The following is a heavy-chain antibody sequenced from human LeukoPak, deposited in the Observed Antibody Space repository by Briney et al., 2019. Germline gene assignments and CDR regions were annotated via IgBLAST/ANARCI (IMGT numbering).Heavy chain of an antibody. CDR3: ARHDEDCNGQYCFLLSFDS. CDR1: GGSISGYY. V-gene: IGHV4-59*08. CDR2: IHSTGTT. D-gene: IGHD2-21*01. Sequence: SETLSLTCTVSGGSISGYYWSWFRQTPGQAPEWIGYIHSTGTTDYHPSLRRRVTISVDTSKNQFSLKLNSVTAADTAVYYCARHDEDCNGQYCFLLSFDSWGQGALVTVSS. J-gene: IGHJ5*01.